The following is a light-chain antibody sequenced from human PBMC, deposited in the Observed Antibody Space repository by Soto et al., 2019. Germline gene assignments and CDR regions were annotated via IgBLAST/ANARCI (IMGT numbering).Light chain of an antibody. CDR1: QSVSSSY. V-gene: IGKV3-20*01. Sequence: EIVLTQSPGTLSLSPGERATLSCRASQSVSSSYLAWYQQKPGQAPRLLIYGASSRATGIPDRFSGSGSGTDFSLTISRLEPEDFAVYYCQQYGSSPITFGHGTLLEIK. CDR2: GAS. CDR3: QQYGSSPIT. J-gene: IGKJ5*01.